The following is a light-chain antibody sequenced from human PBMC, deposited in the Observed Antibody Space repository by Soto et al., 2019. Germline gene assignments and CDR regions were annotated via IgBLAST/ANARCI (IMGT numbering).Light chain of an antibody. J-gene: IGLJ1*01. Sequence: QSVLTQPASVSGAPGQSITISCSGSSSDIGGYNYVSWYQQLPGTAPKLLIYGNSNRPSGVPDRFSGSKSGTSASLAITGLQAEDEADYYCQSYDSSLSGYVFGTGTKLTVL. V-gene: IGLV1-40*01. CDR2: GNS. CDR1: SSDIGGYNY. CDR3: QSYDSSLSGYV.